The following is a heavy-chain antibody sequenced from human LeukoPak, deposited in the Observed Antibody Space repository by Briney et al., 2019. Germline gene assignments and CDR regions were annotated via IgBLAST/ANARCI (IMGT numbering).Heavy chain of an antibody. CDR1: GFTFSSYW. J-gene: IGHJ3*02. D-gene: IGHD2-2*01. CDR3: ASAEGYCSSTSCLGGSFDI. CDR2: INTDGSST. Sequence: PGRSLRLSCAASGFTFSSYWMHWVRQAPGKGLVWVSRINTDGSSTSYADSVKGRFTISRDNAKNTLYLQMNSLRAEDTAVYYCASAEGYCSSTSCLGGSFDIWGQGTMVTVSS. V-gene: IGHV3-74*01.